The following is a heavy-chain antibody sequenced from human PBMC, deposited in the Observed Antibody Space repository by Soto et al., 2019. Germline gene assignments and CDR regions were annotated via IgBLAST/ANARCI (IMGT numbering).Heavy chain of an antibody. V-gene: IGHV1-8*01. CDR2: INTNNGNT. D-gene: IGHD3-10*01. CDR3: TREGSAPYYYYGMDA. J-gene: IGHJ6*02. Sequence: EASVKVSCKASGYTFTSYDINWVRQATGQGLEWMGWINTNNGNTSYAQNFQGRVIMTTDTSTNTAYMELRSLRSDDTAIYYCTREGSAPYYYYGMDAWGQGTTVTVSS. CDR1: GYTFTSYD.